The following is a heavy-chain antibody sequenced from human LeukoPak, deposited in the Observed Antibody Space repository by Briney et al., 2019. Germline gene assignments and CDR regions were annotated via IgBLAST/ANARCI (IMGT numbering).Heavy chain of an antibody. Sequence: GGSLRLSCEASGFTFSGYWMHWVRQAPGKGLVWVSRMSSDSTRSSHADSVKGRFTISRDNAKKMVYLQMNSLRVEVSAVYYCAAGPSSNGHQLPYWGQGTLVTVSS. CDR2: MSSDSTRS. V-gene: IGHV3-74*01. D-gene: IGHD4-11*01. CDR3: AAGPSSNGHQLPY. J-gene: IGHJ4*02. CDR1: GFTFSGYW.